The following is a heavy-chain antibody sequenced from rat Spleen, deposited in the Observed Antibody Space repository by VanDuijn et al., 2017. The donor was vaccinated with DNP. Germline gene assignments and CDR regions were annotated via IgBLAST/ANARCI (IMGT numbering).Heavy chain of an antibody. D-gene: IGHD1-9*01. J-gene: IGHJ2*01. CDR1: GYSITTSYR. V-gene: IGHV3-3*01. CDR2: INTAGST. Sequence: EVQLQESGPGLVKPSQSLSLTCSVTGYSITTSYRWNWIRKFPGNNLEWMGYINTAGSTNYNPSLKSRISITRDTSKNQFFLQVNSVTTEDTATYYCARDKGHTTGTFGDWGQGVMVTVSS. CDR3: ARDKGHTTGTFGD.